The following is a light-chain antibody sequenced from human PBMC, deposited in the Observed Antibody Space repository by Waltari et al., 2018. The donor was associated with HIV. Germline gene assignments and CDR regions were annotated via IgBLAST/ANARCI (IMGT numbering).Light chain of an antibody. V-gene: IGLV2-14*01. CDR3: SSYTSSSTWV. CDR1: RSDVGGYNY. CDR2: EVS. Sequence: QSALTQPASVSGSPGPSITIPCTGTRSDVGGYNYVSWYQQHPGKAPKLMIYEVSNRPSGVSNRFSGSKSGNTASLTISGLQAEDEADYYCSSYTSSSTWVFGGGTKLTVL. J-gene: IGLJ2*01.